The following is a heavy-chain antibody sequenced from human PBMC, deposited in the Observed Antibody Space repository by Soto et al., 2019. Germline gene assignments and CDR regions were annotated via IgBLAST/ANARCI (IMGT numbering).Heavy chain of an antibody. D-gene: IGHD2-21*02. V-gene: IGHV4-39*01. Sequence: QLQLQESGPGLVKPSETLSLTCTVSGGSISSSSYYWGWIRQPPGKGLEWIGSIYYSGSTYYNPSLKGRVTISVDTSQNQFSLKLSSVTAADTAVYYCARQNIVVVTAPSPFDPWGQGTLVTVSS. J-gene: IGHJ5*02. CDR3: ARQNIVVVTAPSPFDP. CDR1: GGSISSSSYY. CDR2: IYYSGST.